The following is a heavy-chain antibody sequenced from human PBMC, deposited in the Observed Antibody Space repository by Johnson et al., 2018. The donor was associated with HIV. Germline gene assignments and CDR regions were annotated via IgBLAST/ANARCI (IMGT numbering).Heavy chain of an antibody. CDR2: ISLDGGST. D-gene: IGHD6-19*01. CDR1: GFTFSSYW. J-gene: IGHJ3*02. Sequence: VQLVESGGGLVQPGGSLRLSCAASGFTFSSYWMHWVRQAPGKGLVWVSLISLDGGSTYYADSVKGRITVSRDNSKNSLYLQMKSLRAEDTALYYCAKDMGGVAVGGVFDIWGQGTLVTVAS. CDR3: AKDMGGVAVGGVFDI. V-gene: IGHV3-43D*03.